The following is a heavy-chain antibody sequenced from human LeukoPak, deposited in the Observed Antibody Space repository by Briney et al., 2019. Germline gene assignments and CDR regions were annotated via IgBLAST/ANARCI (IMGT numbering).Heavy chain of an antibody. CDR3: ARDPVAGTAYFDY. D-gene: IGHD6-19*01. CDR1: GFTFRSHA. V-gene: IGHV3-23*01. J-gene: IGHJ4*02. CDR2: IYENGGTT. Sequence: GGSLRLSCVGSGFTFRSHAMSWVRQAPEKGLEFVSGIYENGGTTYYADSVKGRFTISRDNSKNTLYLQMNSLRAEDTAVYYCARDPVAGTAYFDYWGQGTLVTVSS.